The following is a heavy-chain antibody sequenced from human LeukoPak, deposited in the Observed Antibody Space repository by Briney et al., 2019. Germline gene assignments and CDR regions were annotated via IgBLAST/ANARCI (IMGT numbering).Heavy chain of an antibody. CDR1: GFTVSSSY. CDR3: ARGPTVLDYDFWSGYYTSLDY. D-gene: IGHD3-3*01. CDR2: IYRDGST. Sequence: GGSLRLSCAASGFTVSSSYMSWVRQAPGKGRERVSVIYRDGSTYYADSVKGRFTISRDNSKNTLYLHMNSLRAEDTAVYYCARGPTVLDYDFWSGYYTSLDYWGQGTLVTVSS. J-gene: IGHJ4*02. V-gene: IGHV3-66*02.